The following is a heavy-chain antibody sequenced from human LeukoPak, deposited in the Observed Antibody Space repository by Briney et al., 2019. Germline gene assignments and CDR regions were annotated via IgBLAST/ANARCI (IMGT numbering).Heavy chain of an antibody. CDR2: IRYDGSNK. CDR3: AKARDYYDSSGYYFMEFDY. J-gene: IGHJ4*02. CDR1: GFTFSSYG. V-gene: IGHV3-30*02. D-gene: IGHD3-22*01. Sequence: GGSLRLSCAASGFTFSSYGMHWVRQAPGKGLEWVAFIRYDGSNKYYADSVKGRFTISRDNSKNTLCLQMNSLRAEDTAVYYCAKARDYYDSSGYYFMEFDYWGQGTLVTVSS.